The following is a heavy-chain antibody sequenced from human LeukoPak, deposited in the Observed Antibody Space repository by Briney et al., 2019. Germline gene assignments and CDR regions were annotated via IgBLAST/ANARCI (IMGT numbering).Heavy chain of an antibody. D-gene: IGHD1-26*01. CDR3: ARGHSGSYYDFDY. Sequence: GGSLRLSCAASGFTFSSYAMSWVRQAPGKGLKWVSAISGSGGSTYYADSVKGRFTISRDNSKNTLYLQMNSLRAEDTALYHCARGHSGSYYDFDYWGQGTLVTVSS. CDR1: GFTFSSYA. CDR2: ISGSGGST. V-gene: IGHV3-23*01. J-gene: IGHJ4*02.